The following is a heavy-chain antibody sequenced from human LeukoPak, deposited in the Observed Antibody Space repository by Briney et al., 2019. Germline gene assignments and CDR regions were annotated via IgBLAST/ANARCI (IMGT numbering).Heavy chain of an antibody. CDR2: MNPNSGNT. D-gene: IGHD3-10*01. CDR3: ARVLSMFRGVILGY. CDR1: GYTFTSYD. J-gene: IGHJ4*02. Sequence: ASVKVSCKASGYTFTSYDINWVRQAPGQGLEWMGWMNPNSGNTGYAQKFQGRVTMTRDTSISTAYMELSSLRSEDTAVYYCARVLSMFRGVILGYWGQGTLVTVSS. V-gene: IGHV1-8*01.